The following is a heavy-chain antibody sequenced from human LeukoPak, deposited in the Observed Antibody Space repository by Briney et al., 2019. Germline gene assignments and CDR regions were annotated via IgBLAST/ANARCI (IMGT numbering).Heavy chain of an antibody. CDR2: INHSGST. V-gene: IGHV4-34*01. Sequence: PSETLSLTCAVYGGSFSGYYWSWIRQPPGKGLEWIGEINHSGSTNYNPSHKSRVTISVDTSKNQFSLKLSSVTAADTAVYYCARGGLLLWFGFDYWGQGTLVTVSS. J-gene: IGHJ4*02. CDR3: ARGGLLLWFGFDY. D-gene: IGHD3-10*01. CDR1: GGSFSGYY.